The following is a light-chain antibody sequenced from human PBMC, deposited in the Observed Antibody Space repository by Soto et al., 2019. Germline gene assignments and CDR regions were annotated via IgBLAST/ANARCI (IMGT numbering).Light chain of an antibody. CDR1: QNIRRY. CDR3: QHTYSIPHT. J-gene: IGKJ1*01. CDR2: GAS. Sequence: DLQVTQSPSSLSASIGDRVTITCRASQNIRRYFNWYQHKTGKAPKVLIYGASSLQSGVPSRFSGSGSGADFTLTITSLQPEDFATYYCQHTYSIPHTFGQGTNVEIK. V-gene: IGKV1-39*01.